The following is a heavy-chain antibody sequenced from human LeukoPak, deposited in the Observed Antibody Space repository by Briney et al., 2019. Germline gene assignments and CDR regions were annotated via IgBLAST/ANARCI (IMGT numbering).Heavy chain of an antibody. CDR2: ISGSGDWT. D-gene: IGHD2-2*01. CDR3: ASGVVPAATIGWFDP. Sequence: GGSQRLSCAASGFTFSNYAMSWVRQAPGKGLEWVSGISGSGDWTYYADSVKGRFTISRDNSKNTLYLQMNSLRAEDTAVYYCASGVVPAATIGWFDPWGQGTLVTVSS. V-gene: IGHV3-23*01. J-gene: IGHJ5*02. CDR1: GFTFSNYA.